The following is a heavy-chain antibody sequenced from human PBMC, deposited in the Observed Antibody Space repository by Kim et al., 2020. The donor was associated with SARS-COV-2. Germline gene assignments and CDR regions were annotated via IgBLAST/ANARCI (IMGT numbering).Heavy chain of an antibody. CDR2: ISWNSGSI. CDR3: AKLLWFGELFGGPFDY. CDR1: GFTFGDYA. Sequence: GGSLRLSCAASGFTFGDYAMHWVRQAPGKGLEWVSGISWNSGSIGYADSVKGRFTISRDNAKNSLYLQMNSLRAEDTALYYCAKLLWFGELFGGPFDYWGQGTLVTVSS. D-gene: IGHD3-10*01. J-gene: IGHJ4*02. V-gene: IGHV3-9*01.